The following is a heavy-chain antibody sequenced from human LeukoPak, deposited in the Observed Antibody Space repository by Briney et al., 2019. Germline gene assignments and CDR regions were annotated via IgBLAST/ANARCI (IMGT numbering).Heavy chain of an antibody. Sequence: GGSLRLSCATSGFTFSSYSMNWVRQAPGKGLEWVSYINPSSTNKYYADSVKGRFTISRDNAKSTLYLQMNSLRAEDTAVFYCASAAYNSGPDYWGQGTLVTVSS. CDR1: GFTFSSYS. D-gene: IGHD6-19*01. V-gene: IGHV3-48*01. CDR2: INPSSTNK. CDR3: ASAAYNSGPDY. J-gene: IGHJ4*02.